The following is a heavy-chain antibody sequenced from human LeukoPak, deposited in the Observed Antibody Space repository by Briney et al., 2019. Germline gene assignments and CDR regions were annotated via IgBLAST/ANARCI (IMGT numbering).Heavy chain of an antibody. CDR3: AKVTGDYYDTSGAFDY. J-gene: IGHJ4*02. CDR1: GFTLSSYY. V-gene: IGHV3-48*01. CDR2: ISSSSTTI. D-gene: IGHD3-22*01. Sequence: GGSLRLSCAATGFTLSSYYMNWVRQAPGKGLEWVSYISSSSTTIYYADSVKGRFTISRDNSKNTLYLQVNSLRAEDTAIYYCAKVTGDYYDTSGAFDYWGQGTLVTVSS.